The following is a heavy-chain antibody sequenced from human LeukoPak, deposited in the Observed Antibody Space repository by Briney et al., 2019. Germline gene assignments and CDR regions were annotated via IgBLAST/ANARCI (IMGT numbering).Heavy chain of an antibody. J-gene: IGHJ4*02. CDR1: AFTFPNYW. CDR2: IKTDGSIT. V-gene: IGHV3-74*01. Sequence: PGGSLRLSCAASAFTFPNYWMHWVRQAPGEGLVWVSRIKTDGSITNYADSVKGRFTIYRDNAMNTLYLQLNSLRVEDTAVYFCARGLPGNYGYFDYCGQGALVTISS. D-gene: IGHD2-2*01. CDR3: ARGLPGNYGYFDY.